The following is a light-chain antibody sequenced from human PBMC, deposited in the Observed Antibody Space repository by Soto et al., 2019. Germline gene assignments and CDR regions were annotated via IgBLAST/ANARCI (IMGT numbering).Light chain of an antibody. CDR2: EVT. CDR3: SSYTTSTALRV. J-gene: IGLJ3*02. Sequence: QSALTQPASVSGSPGQSITISCTGTNSDVGGYNYVSWYQQHPGKAPKLMIYEVTNRPSGVSYRFSGSKSGNTASLTISGLQAEDEADYYCSSYTTSTALRVFGGGTKVTVL. V-gene: IGLV2-14*01. CDR1: NSDVGGYNY.